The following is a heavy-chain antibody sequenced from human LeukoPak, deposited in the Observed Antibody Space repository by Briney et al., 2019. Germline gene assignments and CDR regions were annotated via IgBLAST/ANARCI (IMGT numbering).Heavy chain of an antibody. CDR3: ARRAETPNGVCCLFDY. CDR1: GYSFTNYW. V-gene: IGHV5-51*01. Sequence: GESLKISCQGSGYSFTNYWIGWVRQMRGKGREWMGVIYPGDSDIRYSPSLQGQVTISADKSISTAYVQWSSLKASDTAMYYCARRAETPNGVCCLFDYWGQGTLVTVSS. J-gene: IGHJ4*02. CDR2: IYPGDSDI. D-gene: IGHD2-8*01.